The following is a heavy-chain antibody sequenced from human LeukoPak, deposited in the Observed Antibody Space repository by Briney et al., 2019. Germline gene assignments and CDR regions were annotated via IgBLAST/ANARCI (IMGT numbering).Heavy chain of an antibody. V-gene: IGHV3-30*18. J-gene: IGHJ5*02. CDR2: ISYDGSNK. Sequence: GRSLRLSCAASGFTFSSYGMHWVRQAPGKGLEWVAVISYDGSNKYYADSVKGRFTISRDNSKNTLYLQMNSQRAEDTAVYYCAKDLEWELLGWFDPWGQGTLVTVSS. CDR3: AKDLEWELLGWFDP. CDR1: GFTFSSYG. D-gene: IGHD1-26*01.